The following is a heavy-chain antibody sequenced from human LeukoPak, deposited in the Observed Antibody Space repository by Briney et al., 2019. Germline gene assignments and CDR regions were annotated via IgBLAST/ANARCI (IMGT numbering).Heavy chain of an antibody. V-gene: IGHV4-38-2*02. D-gene: IGHD6-6*01. CDR2: MYHSGGT. J-gene: IGHJ4*02. CDR1: GYSISSGYY. CDR3: ARDRRLYSSSSPLFDY. Sequence: SETLSLTCTVSGYSISSGYYWGWIRQAPGKGLEWIATMYHSGGTCYNPSLKSRVTISVDTSKNQFSLKLSSVTAADTAVYYCARDRRLYSSSSPLFDYWGQGTLVTVSS.